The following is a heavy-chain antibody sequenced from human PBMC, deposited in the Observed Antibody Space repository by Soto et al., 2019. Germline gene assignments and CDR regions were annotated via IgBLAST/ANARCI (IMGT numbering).Heavy chain of an antibody. Sequence: ESLKISCKGSGYSFTSYWIGWVRQMPGKGLEWMGIIYPGDSDTRYSPSFQGQVTISADKSISTAYLQWSSLKASDTAMYYCALGYCSSTSCYSQGYYGMDVWGQGTTVTVSS. CDR3: ALGYCSSTSCYSQGYYGMDV. J-gene: IGHJ6*02. CDR2: IYPGDSDT. D-gene: IGHD2-2*01. CDR1: GYSFTSYW. V-gene: IGHV5-51*01.